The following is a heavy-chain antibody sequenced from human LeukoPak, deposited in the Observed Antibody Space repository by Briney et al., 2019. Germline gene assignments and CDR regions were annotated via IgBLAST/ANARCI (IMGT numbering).Heavy chain of an antibody. J-gene: IGHJ4*02. CDR2: ISFDGSDK. D-gene: IGHD1-14*01. Sequence: GGSLRLPCAAAGFTFSSYAMHWVRQAPGKGLEWVALISFDGSDKYYADSVKGRFAISRDNAKNTVSLQMNSLRVDDTAVYYCVGDLLIGGGSWSVPSLDSWGQGILVTVSS. CDR3: VGDLLIGGGSWSVPSLDS. V-gene: IGHV3-30*09. CDR1: GFTFSSYA.